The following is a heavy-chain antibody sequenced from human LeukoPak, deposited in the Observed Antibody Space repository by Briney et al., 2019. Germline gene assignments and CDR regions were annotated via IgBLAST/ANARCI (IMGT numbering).Heavy chain of an antibody. Sequence: GGSLRLSCVVSGITFSGYSMIWVRQAPGKGLEWLSFMTTSGNTIFNAESVKDRFTISRDNAKKSLYLQMNSLRDEDTAVYYCARDPHIAAAGTIFDYWGQGTLVTVSS. CDR1: GITFSGYS. CDR3: ARDPHIAAAGTIFDY. CDR2: MTTSGNTI. V-gene: IGHV3-48*02. J-gene: IGHJ4*02. D-gene: IGHD6-13*01.